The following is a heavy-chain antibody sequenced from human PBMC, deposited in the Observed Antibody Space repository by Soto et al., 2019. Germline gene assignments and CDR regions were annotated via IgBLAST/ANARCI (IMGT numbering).Heavy chain of an antibody. CDR3: ARALYDFWSGYHGAGQLRFDP. Sequence: QVPLVQSGAEVKKPGASVKVSCKASGYTFTSYGISWVRQAPGQGLEWMGWISAYNGNTNYAQKLQGRVTMTTDTSTSTAYMELRSLRSDDTAVYYCARALYDFWSGYHGAGQLRFDPWGQGTLVTVSS. CDR1: GYTFTSYG. V-gene: IGHV1-18*01. D-gene: IGHD3-3*01. CDR2: ISAYNGNT. J-gene: IGHJ5*02.